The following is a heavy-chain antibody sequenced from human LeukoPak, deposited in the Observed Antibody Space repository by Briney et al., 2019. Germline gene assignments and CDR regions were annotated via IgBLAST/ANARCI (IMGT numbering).Heavy chain of an antibody. CDR1: GFTFSSYW. V-gene: IGHV3-74*01. CDR3: AKNGGDGKPYYFHMDV. D-gene: IGHD2-21*01. Sequence: GGSLRLSCAASGFTFSSYWMHWVRQAPGKGLVWVSRINNNGISTNYADSVKGRFTISRDRSKNSLYLQMNSLRVEDTAVYFCAKNGGDGKPYYFHMDVWGQGTTVTVSS. CDR2: INNNGIST. J-gene: IGHJ6*02.